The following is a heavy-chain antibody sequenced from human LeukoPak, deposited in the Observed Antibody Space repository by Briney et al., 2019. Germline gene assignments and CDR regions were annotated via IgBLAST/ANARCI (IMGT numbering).Heavy chain of an antibody. D-gene: IGHD3-16*01. V-gene: IGHV1-18*01. CDR3: ARGLWDTGVCYYYYYMDV. CDR1: GYTFTSYG. CDR2: ISAYNGNT. J-gene: IGHJ6*03. Sequence: ASVKVSCKASGYTFTSYGISWVRQAPGQGLEWMGWISAYNGNTNYAQKLQGRVTMTTDTSTSTAYMELRSLRSDDTAVYYCARGLWDTGVCYYYYYMDVWGKGTTVTVSS.